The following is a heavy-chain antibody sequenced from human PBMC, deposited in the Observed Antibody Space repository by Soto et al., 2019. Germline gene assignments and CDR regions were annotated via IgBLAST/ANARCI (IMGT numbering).Heavy chain of an antibody. V-gene: IGHV3-30*03. CDR3: ARGGRSGSSGYYNPSFDY. J-gene: IGHJ4*02. D-gene: IGHD3-22*01. CDR2: ISYDGNNK. Sequence: QVQLVQTGGGAVLPGRSLSLSCAASGFRFSDYGMHWVRQAPGKGLEWAAVISYDGNNKYYAESVKGRFTISRDNSKNTLYLQMEGLRVEDTAVYYCARGGRSGSSGYYNPSFDYWGQGALVSVSS. CDR1: GFRFSDYG.